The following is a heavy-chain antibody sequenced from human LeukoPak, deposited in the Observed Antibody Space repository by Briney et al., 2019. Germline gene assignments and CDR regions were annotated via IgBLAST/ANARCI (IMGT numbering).Heavy chain of an antibody. J-gene: IGHJ4*02. V-gene: IGHV3-30*18. CDR1: GFTFSTYG. D-gene: IGHD6-13*01. CDR2: MSYDGSDK. CDR3: AKAVGSISWSFDY. Sequence: PGGSLRLSCEASGFTFSTYGMHWVRQAPGKGLEWVALMSYDGSDKSYADSVKGRFTISRDNSKSTLYLQMDSLRGDDAAEYYCAKAVGSISWSFDYWGQGTLVTVSS.